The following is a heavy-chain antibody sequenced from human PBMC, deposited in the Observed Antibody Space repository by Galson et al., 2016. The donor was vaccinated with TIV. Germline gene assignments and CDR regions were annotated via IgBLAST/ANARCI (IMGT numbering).Heavy chain of an antibody. Sequence: SVKVSCKASGYTFTNYAMHWVRQAPGQRLEWMGYFNAGNGDTTYSQKFQGRVTITRDTSATTAYMELRSLTSADTAVYYCARPPCCCGDYFKYVYWGQGTLVTVSS. J-gene: IGHJ4*02. D-gene: IGHD5-12*01. CDR1: GYTFTNYA. V-gene: IGHV1-3*01. CDR3: ARPPCCCGDYFKYVY. CDR2: FNAGNGDT.